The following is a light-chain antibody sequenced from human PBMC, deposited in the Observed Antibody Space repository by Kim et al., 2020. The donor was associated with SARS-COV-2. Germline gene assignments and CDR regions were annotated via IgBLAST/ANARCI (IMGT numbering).Light chain of an antibody. CDR1: QSISSY. V-gene: IGKV1-39*01. J-gene: IGKJ2*01. CDR2: AAS. Sequence: DIQMTQSPSSLSASVGDRVTITCRASQSISSYLNWYQQKPGKAPKLLIYAASSLQSGVPSRFSGSGSGTDFTLTISSLQPEDFATYYGQQSYSTPYTFGRGTKLE. CDR3: QQSYSTPYT.